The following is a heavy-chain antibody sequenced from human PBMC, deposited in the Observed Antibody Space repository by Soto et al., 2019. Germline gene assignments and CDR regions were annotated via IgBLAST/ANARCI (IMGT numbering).Heavy chain of an antibody. CDR3: AREYCGGDCYSFYDY. V-gene: IGHV1-3*01. D-gene: IGHD2-21*02. Sequence: ASVKVSCKASGYTFTSYAMHWVRQAPGQRLEWMGWINAGNGNTKYSQKFQGRVTITRDTSASTAYMELSSLRSEDTAVYYCAREYCGGDCYSFYDYWGHGTLVTVSS. CDR1: GYTFTSYA. J-gene: IGHJ4*01. CDR2: INAGNGNT.